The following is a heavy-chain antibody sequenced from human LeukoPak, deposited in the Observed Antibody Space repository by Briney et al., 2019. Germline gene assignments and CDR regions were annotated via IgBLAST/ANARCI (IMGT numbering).Heavy chain of an antibody. V-gene: IGHV3-30-3*01. CDR3: ARAPYSSH. CDR1: GFTFSSYA. Sequence: GGSLRLSCAASGFTFSSYAMHWVRQAPGKGLEWVAVISYDGSNKYYADSVKGRFTISRDNSKNTLYLQMNSLRAEDTAVYYCARAPYSSHRGQGTLVTVSS. D-gene: IGHD2-21*01. J-gene: IGHJ4*02. CDR2: ISYDGSNK.